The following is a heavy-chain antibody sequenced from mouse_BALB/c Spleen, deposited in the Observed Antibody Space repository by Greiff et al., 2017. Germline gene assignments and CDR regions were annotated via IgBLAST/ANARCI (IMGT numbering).Heavy chain of an antibody. CDR2: ISSGSSTI. J-gene: IGHJ4*01. D-gene: IGHD1-1*01. CDR3: ARGYYGCSSYYYAMDY. Sequence: EVQLVESGGGLVQPGGSRKLSCAASGFTFSSFGMHWVRQAPEKGLEWVAYISSGSSTIYYADTVKGRFTISRDNPKNTLFLQMTSLRSEDTAMYYCARGYYGCSSYYYAMDYWGQGTSVTVSS. CDR1: GFTFSSFG. V-gene: IGHV5-17*02.